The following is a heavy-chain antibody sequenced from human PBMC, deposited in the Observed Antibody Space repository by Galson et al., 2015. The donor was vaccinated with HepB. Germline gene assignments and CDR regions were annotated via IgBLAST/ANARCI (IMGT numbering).Heavy chain of an antibody. J-gene: IGHJ5*02. V-gene: IGHV1-69-2*01. Sequence: VKVSCKVSGYTFTDYYMHWVQQAPGKGLEWMGLVDPEDGETIYAEKFQGRVTITADTSTDTAYMELSSLRSEDTAVYCCATAHTYYDFWSGYYTHRRELGFDPWGQGTLVTVSS. D-gene: IGHD3-3*01. CDR2: VDPEDGET. CDR3: ATAHTYYDFWSGYYTHRRELGFDP. CDR1: GYTFTDYY.